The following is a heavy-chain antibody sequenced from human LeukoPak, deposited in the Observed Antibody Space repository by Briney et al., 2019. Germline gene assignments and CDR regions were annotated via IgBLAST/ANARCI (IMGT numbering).Heavy chain of an antibody. D-gene: IGHD3-10*01. V-gene: IGHV4-34*01. CDR2: ISYGGST. J-gene: IGHJ4*02. Sequence: PSETLSLTCAVYGGSLSEYIWSWIRQPPGKGLEWIGEISYGGSTNYNPSLKSRVTISVDTSKNQFSLNLNSVTAADTAVYYCARHRLYYYGSGSYWPYFDYWGQGTLVTVSS. CDR3: ARHRLYYYGSGSYWPYFDY. CDR1: GGSLSEYI.